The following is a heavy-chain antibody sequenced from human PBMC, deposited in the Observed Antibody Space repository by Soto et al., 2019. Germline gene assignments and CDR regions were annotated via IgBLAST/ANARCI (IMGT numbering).Heavy chain of an antibody. Sequence: QVQLVQSGAEVKKPGASVKVSCKASGYTFTSYGISWVRQAPGQGLEWMGWISAYNGNTNYAQKLQGRVTMTTDTSTSTAYMELRSLRSDDTAVYYCARVGEPYYYDSSGYRLSYYYYGMDIWGQGTTVTVSS. CDR2: ISAYNGNT. J-gene: IGHJ6*02. D-gene: IGHD3-22*01. V-gene: IGHV1-18*01. CDR1: GYTFTSYG. CDR3: ARVGEPYYYDSSGYRLSYYYYGMDI.